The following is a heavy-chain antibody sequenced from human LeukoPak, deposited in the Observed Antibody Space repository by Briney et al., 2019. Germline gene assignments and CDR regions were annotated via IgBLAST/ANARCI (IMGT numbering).Heavy chain of an antibody. CDR2: MNPNSGNT. D-gene: IGHD2-2*01. CDR3: ARGPVPAPYYHMDV. V-gene: IGHV1-8*01. Sequence: ASVKVSCKASGYTFTSYDINWVRQATGQGLEWMGWMNPNSGNTGYAQKFQGRVTMTRNTSISTAYMELSSLRSEDTAVYYCARGPVPAPYYHMDVWGKGTTVTVSS. J-gene: IGHJ6*03. CDR1: GYTFTSYD.